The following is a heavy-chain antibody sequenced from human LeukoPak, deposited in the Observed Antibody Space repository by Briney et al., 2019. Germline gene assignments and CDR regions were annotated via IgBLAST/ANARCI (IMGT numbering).Heavy chain of an antibody. CDR2: IYYSGST. V-gene: IGHV4-59*01. Sequence: SETLSLTCTVSGCSISSYYWSWIRQPPGKGLEWIGYIYYSGSTNYNPSHKRRVTISVTTTKNNFSLKLSSVTAAATAAYYCARDSANDYGVFVFDRWGGGTLVTV. D-gene: IGHD4-17*01. CDR1: GCSISSYY. CDR3: ARDSANDYGVFVFDR. J-gene: IGHJ2*01.